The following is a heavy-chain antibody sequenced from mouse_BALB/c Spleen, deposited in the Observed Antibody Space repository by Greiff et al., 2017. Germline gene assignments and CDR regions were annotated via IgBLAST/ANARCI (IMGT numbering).Heavy chain of an antibody. CDR1: GYSITSDYA. D-gene: IGHD1-1*02. J-gene: IGHJ1*01. CDR2: ISYSGST. V-gene: IGHV3-2*02. CDR3: ARRNGALRVFDWYFDV. Sequence: EVKLMESGPGLVKPSQSLSLTCTVTGYSITSDYAWNWIRQFPGNKLEWMGYISYSGSTSYNPSLKSRISITRDTSKNQFFLQLNSVTTEDTATYYCARRNGALRVFDWYFDVWGAGTTVTVSS.